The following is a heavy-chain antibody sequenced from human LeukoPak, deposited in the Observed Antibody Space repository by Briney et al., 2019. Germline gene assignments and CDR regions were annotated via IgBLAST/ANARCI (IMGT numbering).Heavy chain of an antibody. Sequence: TLSLTCTVSGGSVNSGGYYWTWSRQHPGKGLEWLGYIYYSGRTYYNPSLKSRITISLDTSKNQFSLNLTSVSAADTAFYFCARSSDYGDYDWGQGTLITVSS. D-gene: IGHD4-17*01. J-gene: IGHJ4*02. V-gene: IGHV4-31*03. CDR3: ARSSDYGDYD. CDR2: IYYSGRT. CDR1: GGSVNSGGYY.